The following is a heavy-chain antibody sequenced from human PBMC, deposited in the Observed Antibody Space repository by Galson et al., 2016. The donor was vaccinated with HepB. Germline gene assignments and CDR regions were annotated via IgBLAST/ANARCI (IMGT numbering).Heavy chain of an antibody. Sequence: SVKVSCKASGYTFSDYYIHWVRQAPGLGLEWMGWLNPKSGGPDYALKFQGRVNMTRDTSIRTAYMEVTRLTSDDTAMYYVGRGYGSGNYFSYPRPSYNYYAMDVWGQGTTVTVSS. J-gene: IGHJ6*02. CDR1: GYTFSDYY. CDR3: GRGYGSGNYFSYPRPSYNYYAMDV. D-gene: IGHD3-10*01. CDR2: LNPKSGGP. V-gene: IGHV1-2*02.